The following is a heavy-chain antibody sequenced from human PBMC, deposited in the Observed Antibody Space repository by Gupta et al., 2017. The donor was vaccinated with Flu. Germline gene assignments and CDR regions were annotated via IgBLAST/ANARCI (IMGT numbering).Heavy chain of an antibody. D-gene: IGHD2-2*01. V-gene: IGHV3-48*03. Sequence: EVQLVESGGGLVQPGGSLRLSCVASGFTFSSYEMNWVRQAPGKGLEWVSYISSSGSTIYYADSVRGRFTISRDNAKNSLYLQMNSLRAEDTAVYYCARRYCSSTSCLFDYWGQGSLVTVSS. CDR3: ARRYCSSTSCLFDY. CDR2: ISSSGSTI. J-gene: IGHJ4*02. CDR1: GFTFSSYE.